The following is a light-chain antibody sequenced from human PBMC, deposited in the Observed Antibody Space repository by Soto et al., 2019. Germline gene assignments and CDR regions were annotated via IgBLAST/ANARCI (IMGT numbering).Light chain of an antibody. Sequence: IEMTQSPSSVSASVGDRFTIAFRSSQDIRSRLAWYQHKPGKAPNLLIYSATTLQSGVPYRFSGSGSGTYFTLTISSLQPEDFATYYCQQANILPPVFGGGTKVDI. CDR2: SAT. V-gene: IGKV1-12*01. CDR3: QQANILPPV. CDR1: QDIRSR. J-gene: IGKJ4*01.